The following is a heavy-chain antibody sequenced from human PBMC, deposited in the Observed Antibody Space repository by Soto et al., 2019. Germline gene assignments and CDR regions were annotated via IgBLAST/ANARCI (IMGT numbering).Heavy chain of an antibody. V-gene: IGHV3-30-3*01. J-gene: IGHJ2*01. CDR3: ARDPLWGTAMVLWYFDL. Sequence: QVQLVESGGGVVQPGRSLRLSCAASGFTFSSYAMHWVRQAPGKGLEWVAVISYDGSNKYYADSVKGRFTISRDNSKNXLYLQMNSRRAEDTAVYYCARDPLWGTAMVLWYFDLGGRGTLVTVSS. D-gene: IGHD5-18*01. CDR2: ISYDGSNK. CDR1: GFTFSSYA.